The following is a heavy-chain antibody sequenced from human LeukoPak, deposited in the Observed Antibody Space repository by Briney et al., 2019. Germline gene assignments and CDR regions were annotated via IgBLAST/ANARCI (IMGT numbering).Heavy chain of an antibody. CDR3: ARGETYYYDSSGYNNWFDP. CDR2: IYYSGST. V-gene: IGHV4-59*01. D-gene: IGHD3-22*01. CDR1: GGTLSSYY. Sequence: SEPLSLTCTVSGGTLSSYYCSWIRKPPGKGLKRIGNIYYSGSTNYNPSLKSRVTISVDTSKNQFSLKLSSVTAADTAVYYCARGETYYYDSSGYNNWFDPWGQGTLVTVSS. J-gene: IGHJ5*02.